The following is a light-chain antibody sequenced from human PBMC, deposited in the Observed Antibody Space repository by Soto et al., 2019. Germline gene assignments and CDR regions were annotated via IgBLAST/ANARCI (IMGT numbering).Light chain of an antibody. Sequence: EIVLTQSPGALSLSPGERATLSCRASERLSSVYLAWYQQRPGQPPRLLIYGASNRATGIPARFSASGSGTDFTLTISDVQPEDFALYYCHQRQSWPRTFGQGTKVDI. CDR3: HQRQSWPRT. J-gene: IGKJ1*01. V-gene: IGKV3-11*01. CDR2: GAS. CDR1: ERLSSVY.